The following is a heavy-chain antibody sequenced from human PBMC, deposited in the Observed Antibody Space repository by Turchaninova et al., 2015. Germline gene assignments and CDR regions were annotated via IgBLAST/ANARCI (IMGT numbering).Heavy chain of an antibody. D-gene: IGHD6-13*01. V-gene: IGHV3-30*03. J-gene: IGHJ4*02. CDR3: AYNSSSWSIFDY. CDR1: GFTFSSYG. Sequence: QVQLVESGGGVVQPGRSLRLSCAASGFTFSSYGMHWIRQAPGKGLEWVAVISYDGSNKYYAEAVKCRFTISRDNSKNTLYLQMNSLRAEDTAVYYCAYNSSSWSIFDYWGQGTLVTVSS. CDR2: ISYDGSNK.